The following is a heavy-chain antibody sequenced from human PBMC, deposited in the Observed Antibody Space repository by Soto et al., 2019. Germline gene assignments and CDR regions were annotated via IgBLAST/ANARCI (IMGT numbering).Heavy chain of an antibody. V-gene: IGHV1-18*01. CDR2: NGNT. Sequence: NGNTNYAQKLQGRVTMTTDTSTSTAYMELRSLRSDDTALYYCARDNPPMGVWGQGTTVTVSS. J-gene: IGHJ6*02. CDR3: ARDNPPMGV.